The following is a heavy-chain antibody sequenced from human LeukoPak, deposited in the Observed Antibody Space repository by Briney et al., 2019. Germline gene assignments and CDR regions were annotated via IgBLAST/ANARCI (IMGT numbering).Heavy chain of an antibody. D-gene: IGHD5-12*01. CDR2: IIPIFGTA. CDR3: ARAHIVAYDYYYGMDV. J-gene: IGHJ6*02. CDR1: GYTFTGYY. V-gene: IGHV1-69*13. Sequence: ASVKVSCKASGYTFTGYYVHWVRQAPGQGLEWMGGIIPIFGTANYAQKFQGRVTITADESTSTAYMELSSLRSEDTAVYYCARAHIVAYDYYYGMDVWGQGTTVTVSS.